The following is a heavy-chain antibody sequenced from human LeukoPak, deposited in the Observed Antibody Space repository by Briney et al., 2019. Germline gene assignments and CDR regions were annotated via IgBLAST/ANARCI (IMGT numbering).Heavy chain of an antibody. Sequence: ASVKVSCKASGYTFTSYGISWVRQAPGQGLEWMGWISAYNGNTNYAQKLQGRVTMTTDTSTSTAYMELRSLRSDDTAVYYCARLVLRDFWNGGAVDYWGQGTLVTVSS. CDR3: ARLVLRDFWNGGAVDY. CDR1: GYTFTSYG. D-gene: IGHD3-3*01. CDR2: ISAYNGNT. J-gene: IGHJ4*02. V-gene: IGHV1-18*01.